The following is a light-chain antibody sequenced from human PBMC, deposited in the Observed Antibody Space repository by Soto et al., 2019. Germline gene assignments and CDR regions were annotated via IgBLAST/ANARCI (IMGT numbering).Light chain of an antibody. Sequence: DIQMTQSPSTLSGSVGDRVTITCRASQTISSWLAWYQQKPGKAPKLLIYKASTLKSGVPSRFSGSGSGTDFTLTSSSLQPDDFATYYCLHYNSNSEAFGQGTKVELK. CDR2: KAS. CDR3: LHYNSNSEA. J-gene: IGKJ1*01. CDR1: QTISSW. V-gene: IGKV1-5*03.